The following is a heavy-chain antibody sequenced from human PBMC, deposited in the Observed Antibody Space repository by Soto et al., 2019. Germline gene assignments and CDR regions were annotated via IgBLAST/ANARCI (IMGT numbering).Heavy chain of an antibody. D-gene: IGHD3-10*01. V-gene: IGHV1-18*04. CDR1: GYTFTSYG. J-gene: IGHJ4*02. CDR3: ERVSLSIVRGPFGVH. Sequence: QVQLVQSGPEVKKPGASVKVSCRTSGYTFTSYGISWVRQAPGQGLEWMGWINTYSGKTNYAQKVQGRVTMTTDTSTNATSLAARSRKADDATGLYCERVSLSIVRGPFGVHWGQGTLVTVSS. CDR2: INTYSGKT.